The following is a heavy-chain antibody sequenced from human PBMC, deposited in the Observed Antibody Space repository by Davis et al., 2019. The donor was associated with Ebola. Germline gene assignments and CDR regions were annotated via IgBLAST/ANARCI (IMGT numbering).Heavy chain of an antibody. CDR1: GFTFSSYW. J-gene: IGHJ6*04. D-gene: IGHD6-13*01. CDR2: IKQDGSER. CDR3: ARRADSSWFRYYYGMDV. Sequence: PGGSLRLSCAASGFTFSSYWMSWVRQAQGKGLEWVANIKQDGSERYYVDSVKGRFTISRDNAKNTLYLQMNSLRAEDTAVYDCARRADSSWFRYYYGMDVWGKGTTVTVSS. V-gene: IGHV3-7*01.